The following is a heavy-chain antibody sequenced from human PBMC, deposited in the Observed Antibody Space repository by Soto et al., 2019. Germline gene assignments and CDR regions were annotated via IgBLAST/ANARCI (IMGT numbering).Heavy chain of an antibody. CDR1: GFIFDDYA. CDR2: ISGNSGSL. D-gene: IGHD6-6*01. CDR3: AKDRYSSSAYYYYGMDA. Sequence: EVQLVESGGGLVQPGRSLSLSCAASGFIFDDYAMHWVRQAPGKGLGWVAVISGNSGSLGYADSVKGRFTISRDNAKNSLYLQMNRLRAEDTALYYCAKDRYSSSAYYYYGMDAWGQGTTVTVSS. J-gene: IGHJ6*02. V-gene: IGHV3-9*01.